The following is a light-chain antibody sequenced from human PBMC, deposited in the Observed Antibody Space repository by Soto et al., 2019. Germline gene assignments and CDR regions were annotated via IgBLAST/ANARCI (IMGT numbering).Light chain of an antibody. V-gene: IGKV3-20*01. CDR3: QHYGTSAL. Sequence: EIVLTQSPGTLSLSPGERATLSCRASQSVSDMYLAWYQQKPGQAPRLLIYASNRATGIPDRFSGSGSGTDFTLTLSRLEPEDFAVYYCQHYGTSALFGPGTKVDIK. CDR1: QSVSDMY. J-gene: IGKJ3*01. CDR2: AS.